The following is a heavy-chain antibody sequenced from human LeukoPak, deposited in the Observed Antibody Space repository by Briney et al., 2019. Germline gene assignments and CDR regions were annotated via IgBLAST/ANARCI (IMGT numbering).Heavy chain of an antibody. D-gene: IGHD4-17*01. J-gene: IGHJ4*02. CDR2: INPNSGGT. Sequence: ASVKVSCKASGYTFTNYYMHWVRQAPGQGLEWMGRINPNSGGTNYAQKFQGRVTTTRDTSISTAYMELSRLRSDDTAVYYCARDPFYGDYVYFDYWGQGTLVTVSS. V-gene: IGHV1-2*06. CDR1: GYTFTNYY. CDR3: ARDPFYGDYVYFDY.